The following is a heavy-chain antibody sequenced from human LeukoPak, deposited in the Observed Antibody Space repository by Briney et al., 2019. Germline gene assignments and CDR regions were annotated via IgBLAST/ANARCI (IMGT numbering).Heavy chain of an antibody. J-gene: IGHJ5*02. V-gene: IGHV4-61*02. Sequence: PSETLSLTCSVSGGSISSGSYYWSWIRQPAGKGLEWIGRIYTSGSTNYNPSLKSRVTISVDTSKNQFSLKLSSVTAADTAVYYCARDRGTTNWFDPWGQGTLVTVSS. CDR1: GGSISSGSYY. CDR2: IYTSGST. CDR3: ARDRGTTNWFDP. D-gene: IGHD1-7*01.